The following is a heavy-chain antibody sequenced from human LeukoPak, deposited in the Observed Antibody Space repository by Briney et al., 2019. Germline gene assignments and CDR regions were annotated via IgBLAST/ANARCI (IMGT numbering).Heavy chain of an antibody. D-gene: IGHD6-6*01. CDR3: VREGSSSSLLDS. Sequence: GGSLRLSCVASGFIFSSHEMTWVRQAPGKGLEWVSYISSSGSTIYYADSVKGRFTISRDNVKNSLYLQMSSLRAEDTATYYCVREGSSSSLLDSWGQGTLVTVSS. V-gene: IGHV3-48*03. CDR2: ISSSGSTI. J-gene: IGHJ4*02. CDR1: GFIFSSHE.